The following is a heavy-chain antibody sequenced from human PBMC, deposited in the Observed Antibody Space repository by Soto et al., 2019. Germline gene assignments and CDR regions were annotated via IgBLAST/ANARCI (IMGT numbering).Heavy chain of an antibody. CDR2: IYYSGST. Sequence: PSETLSLTCTVSGGPISSGGYYWSWIRQHPGKGLEWIGYIYYSGSTYYNPSLKSRITISGDTPKNQFSLKLTSVTAADTAVYYCARGRGQYGGYILAHFDYWGQGTLVTVSS. J-gene: IGHJ4*02. CDR3: ARGRGQYGGYILAHFDY. D-gene: IGHD6-25*01. CDR1: GGPISSGGYY. V-gene: IGHV4-31*03.